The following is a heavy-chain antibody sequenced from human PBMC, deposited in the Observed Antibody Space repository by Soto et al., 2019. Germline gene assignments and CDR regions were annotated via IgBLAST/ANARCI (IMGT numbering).Heavy chain of an antibody. V-gene: IGHV3-64D*06. CDR3: VKDSSTGTTRYFDY. CDR2: ISSSGGST. J-gene: IGHJ4*02. CDR1: GFTFSSYA. Sequence: GSLRLSCSASGFTFSSYAMHWVRQAPGKGLEYVSAISSSGGSTYYADSVKGRFTISRDNSKNTLYLQMSSLRAEDTAVYYCVKDSSTGTTRYFDYWGQGTLVTVSS. D-gene: IGHD1-7*01.